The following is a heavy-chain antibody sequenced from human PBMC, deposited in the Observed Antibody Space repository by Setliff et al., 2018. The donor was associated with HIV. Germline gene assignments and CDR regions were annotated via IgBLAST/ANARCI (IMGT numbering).Heavy chain of an antibody. V-gene: IGHV1-2*06. CDR2: IDPNFGGT. J-gene: IGHJ3*02. CDR1: GHTFIAYY. Sequence: ASVKVSCKASGHTFIAYYIHWVRQAPGQGLEWMGRIDPNFGGTNYAQKFQGRVSMTRDTSISTAYMELRRLRSDDTAVYYCARDDGFDIWGKGTMVTVSS. CDR3: ARDDGFDI.